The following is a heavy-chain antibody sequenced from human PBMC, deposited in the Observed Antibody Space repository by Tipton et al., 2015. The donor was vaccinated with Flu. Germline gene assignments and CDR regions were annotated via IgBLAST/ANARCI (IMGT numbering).Heavy chain of an antibody. Sequence: VQLVQSGAEVKKPGDSLKIPCKGSGYSFPNYWIGWVRQMPGKGLEWMGIIYPDDSDTKYSPSFQGQVTISADKSVNTAYLQWNSLKASDTAIYYCVRHPYCTDAVCPPGYWYFDLWGRGTPVTVSS. V-gene: IGHV5-51*01. CDR1: GYSFPNYW. D-gene: IGHD2-8*01. J-gene: IGHJ2*01. CDR3: VRHPYCTDAVCPPGYWYFDL. CDR2: IYPDDSDT.